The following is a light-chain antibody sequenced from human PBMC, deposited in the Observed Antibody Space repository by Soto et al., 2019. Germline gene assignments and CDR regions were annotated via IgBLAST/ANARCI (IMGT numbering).Light chain of an antibody. CDR3: QQYGSSPST. J-gene: IGKJ5*01. CDR1: QSVSSSY. V-gene: IGKV3-20*01. CDR2: GAS. Sequence: EIVLTQSPVTLSLSPGERATLSCRASQSVSSSYLAWYQQKPGQAPRLLIYGASSRATGIPDRFSGSGAGTVFTLTIIRLEPEDFAVYYCQQYGSSPSTFGQGTRLEIK.